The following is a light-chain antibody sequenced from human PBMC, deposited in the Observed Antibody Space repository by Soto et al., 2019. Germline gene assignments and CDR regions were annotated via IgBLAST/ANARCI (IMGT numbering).Light chain of an antibody. V-gene: IGKV3-15*01. CDR2: GAS. CDR3: QQYYNWPPMYT. Sequence: EMVMTQSPATLSVSPGERATLSCRASQSVSTNLAWYQHKPGQPPRLLFYGASTRATGIPARFSGSASGTEFTLTIGSQQSEDFAVYYCQQYYNWPPMYTFGQGTKLEIK. J-gene: IGKJ2*01. CDR1: QSVSTN.